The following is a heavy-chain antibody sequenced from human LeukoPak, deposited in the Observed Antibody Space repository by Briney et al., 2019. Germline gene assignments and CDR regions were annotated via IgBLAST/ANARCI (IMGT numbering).Heavy chain of an antibody. CDR1: GGSISSGDYY. CDR2: IYYSGST. V-gene: IGHV4-30-4*01. Sequence: SQTLPLTCTVSGGSISSGDYYWSWIRQPPGKGLEWIGYIYYSGSTYYNPSLKSRVTISVDTSKNQFSLKLSSVTAADTAVYYCARVDGSGSRYYYYYGMDVWGQGTTVTVSS. J-gene: IGHJ6*02. D-gene: IGHD3-10*01. CDR3: ARVDGSGSRYYYYYGMDV.